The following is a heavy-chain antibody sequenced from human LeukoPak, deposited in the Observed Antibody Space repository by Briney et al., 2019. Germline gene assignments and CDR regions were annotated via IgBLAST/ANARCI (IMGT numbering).Heavy chain of an antibody. CDR3: ARLFGGVTTYDY. J-gene: IGHJ4*02. D-gene: IGHD3-10*02. CDR2: MNGDGSHI. Sequence: HPGGSLRLSCAASGFTFGNFGMSWVRQAPGRGLQWVASMNGDGSHIYCVDSVRGRFTISRDNARNSLYLQMNSLTAEDTAVYYCARLFGGVTTYDYWGQGDLVTVSS. V-gene: IGHV3-7*01. CDR1: GFTFGNFG.